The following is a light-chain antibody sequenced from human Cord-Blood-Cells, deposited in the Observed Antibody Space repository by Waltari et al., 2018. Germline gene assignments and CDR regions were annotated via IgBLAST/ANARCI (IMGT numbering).Light chain of an antibody. CDR3: QAWDSSTYV. V-gene: IGLV3-1*01. J-gene: IGLJ1*01. CDR1: KLGDKY. CDR2: QDS. Sequence: SYELTQPPSVSVSPGQTASITCSVDKLGDKYACWYQQKPGQSPVLVIYQDSKRPSGSPVRFSGSSSGNTATLTISGTQAMDEADYSCQAWDSSTYVFGTGTKVTVL.